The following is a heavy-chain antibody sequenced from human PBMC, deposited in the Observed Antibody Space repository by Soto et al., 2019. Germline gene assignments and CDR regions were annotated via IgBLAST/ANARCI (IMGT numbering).Heavy chain of an antibody. CDR1: GFPFNNYW. CDR3: ARGAGGWNHYFGMDV. V-gene: IGHV3-7*03. J-gene: IGHJ6*02. D-gene: IGHD1-1*01. Sequence: PGGSLRLSCVASGFPFNNYWMNWVRQTPDRGLEWVAIIKEDGSEKYLADSVRGRFTISRDNAANSVFLHMNSLRAEDTALYHCARGAGGWNHYFGMDVWGQGATVTVSS. CDR2: IKEDGSEK.